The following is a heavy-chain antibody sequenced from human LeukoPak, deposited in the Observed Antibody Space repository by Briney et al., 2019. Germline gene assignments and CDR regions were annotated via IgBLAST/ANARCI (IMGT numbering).Heavy chain of an antibody. J-gene: IGHJ5*02. CDR1: GGSISSYY. CDR2: IYYSGST. Sequence: PSETLSLTCTVSGGSISSYYWSWIRHPPGKGLEWIGYIYYSGSTNYNPSLKSRVTISVDTSKNQFSLKLSSVTAADTAAYYCARQLLWFGGEHNWFDPWGQGTLVTVSS. D-gene: IGHD3-10*01. CDR3: ARQLLWFGGEHNWFDP. V-gene: IGHV4-59*08.